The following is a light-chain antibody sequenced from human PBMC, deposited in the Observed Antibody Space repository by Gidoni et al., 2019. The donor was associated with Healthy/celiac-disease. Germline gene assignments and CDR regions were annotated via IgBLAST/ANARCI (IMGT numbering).Light chain of an antibody. CDR1: QSISSY. CDR2: AAS. Sequence: DIQMTQTPSSLSASVGDRVTITCRSSQSISSYLNWYQQKTGKAPMLLIYAASSLQSGVPSRFGGSGSATDFTLTISSLHPEDFATYYCQQSYSTITFGPGTKVDIK. V-gene: IGKV1-39*01. CDR3: QQSYSTIT. J-gene: IGKJ3*01.